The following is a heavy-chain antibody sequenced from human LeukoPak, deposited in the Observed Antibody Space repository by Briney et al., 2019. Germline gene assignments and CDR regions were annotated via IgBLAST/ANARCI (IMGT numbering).Heavy chain of an antibody. CDR3: ARRYYYDSRGWYFDL. Sequence: PSETLSLTCTVSGGSISSGSYYWSWIRQLAGKGLEWIGHIYSTGRTTYNPSLESQVTMSIDTSKNQFSLRLNSVTAADTAVYYCARRYYYDSRGWYFDLWGRGTLVTVSS. D-gene: IGHD3-22*01. V-gene: IGHV4-61*09. J-gene: IGHJ2*01. CDR2: IYSTGRT. CDR1: GGSISSGSYY.